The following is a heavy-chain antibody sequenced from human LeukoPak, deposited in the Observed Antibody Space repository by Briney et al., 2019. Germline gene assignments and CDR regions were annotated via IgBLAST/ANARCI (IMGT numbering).Heavy chain of an antibody. CDR1: AYSFSSYW. D-gene: IGHD6-13*01. V-gene: IGHV5-51*01. CDR3: ARLPGSRLPPIRFGNDAFDV. J-gene: IGHJ3*01. CDR2: IYPTDSDT. Sequence: GESLKISCKGSAYSFSSYWIAWGRQMPGKGLEWMGMIYPTDSDTRYSPSFPGQVIMSVDKSISTAYLHWSSLKASDTAMYYCARLPGSRLPPIRFGNDAFDVWGQGTMVTVSS.